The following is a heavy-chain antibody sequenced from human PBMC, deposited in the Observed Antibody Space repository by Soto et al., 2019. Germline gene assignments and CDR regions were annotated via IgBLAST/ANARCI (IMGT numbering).Heavy chain of an antibody. V-gene: IGHV3-48*02. Sequence: PGGSLRLSYAASGFTFSSYIMNWVRQSPGKGLEWVSYISSSSSTIYYADSVKGRFTISRDNAKNSLYLQMNSLRDEDTAVYYCAVNLLWFGEGGMDVWGQGTTVTVSS. CDR3: AVNLLWFGEGGMDV. J-gene: IGHJ6*02. D-gene: IGHD3-10*01. CDR1: GFTFSSYI. CDR2: ISSSSSTI.